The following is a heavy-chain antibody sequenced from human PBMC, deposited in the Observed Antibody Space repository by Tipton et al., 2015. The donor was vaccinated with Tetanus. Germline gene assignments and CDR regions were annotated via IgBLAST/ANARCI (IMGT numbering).Heavy chain of an antibody. CDR2: IYYNGST. J-gene: IGHJ2*01. CDR1: GGSLRSGDHY. Sequence: TLSLTCTVSGGSLRSGDHYWSWIRQPPGKGLEWIGHIYYNGSTKYNPSLKSRVTVSLDTSKKHFSLRLSSVTAADTAVYYCARGGLCVGPACAGISPLLDVWGRGTLVTVSS. CDR3: ARGGLCVGPACAGISPLLDV. V-gene: IGHV4-61*03. D-gene: IGHD2-15*01.